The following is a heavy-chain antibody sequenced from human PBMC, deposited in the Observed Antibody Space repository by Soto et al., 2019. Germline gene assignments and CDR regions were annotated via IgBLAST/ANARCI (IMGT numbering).Heavy chain of an antibody. V-gene: IGHV1-2*02. CDR3: ASDARGTRPFDELDI. D-gene: IGHD3-9*01. Sequence: ASVKVSCKASGYIFTGYHIHWVRQAPGRGLEWMGWINPNNGDTEYAQNFQGRVTMTRDTSTNLVYMEMSGLMSDDTAVYYCASDARGTRPFDELDIWGQGAMVTVSS. CDR1: GYIFTGYH. J-gene: IGHJ6*02. CDR2: INPNNGDT.